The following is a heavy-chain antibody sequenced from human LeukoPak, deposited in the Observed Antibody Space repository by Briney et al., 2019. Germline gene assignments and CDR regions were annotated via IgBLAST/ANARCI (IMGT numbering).Heavy chain of an antibody. CDR3: ARGTTVTTGGAFDI. J-gene: IGHJ3*02. CDR2: ISYDGRNK. Sequence: GGSLRLSCAASGFTFSDYYMSWVRQAPGKGLEWVAVISYDGRNKYYEDSVKGRFTISRDNSNSTLFLQMNSLRAEDTAVYYCARGTTVTTGGAFDIWGQGTMVTVSS. V-gene: IGHV3-30*03. D-gene: IGHD4-17*01. CDR1: GFTFSDYY.